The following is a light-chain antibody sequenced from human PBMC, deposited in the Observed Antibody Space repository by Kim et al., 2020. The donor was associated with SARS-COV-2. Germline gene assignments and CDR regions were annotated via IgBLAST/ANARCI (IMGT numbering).Light chain of an antibody. CDR3: CSHAGSYTYV. V-gene: IGLV2-11*03. CDR1: SSDVGAYNY. Sequence: GQSVTISCTGTSSDVGAYNYVSWYQQHPGKAPKVLIYDVNQRPSGVPDRFSGSKSGNTASLTISGLQAEDEADYYCCSHAGSYTYVFGTGTKVTVL. CDR2: DVN. J-gene: IGLJ1*01.